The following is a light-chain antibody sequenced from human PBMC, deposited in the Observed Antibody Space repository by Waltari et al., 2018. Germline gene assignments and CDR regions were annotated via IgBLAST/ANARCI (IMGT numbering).Light chain of an antibody. CDR2: INSDDTH. CDR1: SGHSSYA. J-gene: IGLJ3*02. Sequence: QLVLTQSPSASASLGASVKFTCTLSSGHSSYALPLHPQQPEKGPRYLMKINSDDTHTKGDGIPDRFSGSSSGAERYLTISSLQSEDEADYYCQTWGTGSWVFGGGTKLTVL. V-gene: IGLV4-69*01. CDR3: QTWGTGSWV.